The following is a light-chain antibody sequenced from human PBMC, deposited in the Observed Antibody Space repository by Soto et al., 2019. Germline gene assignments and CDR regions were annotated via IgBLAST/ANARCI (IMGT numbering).Light chain of an antibody. V-gene: IGKV1-27*01. CDR3: QRYDSNPCT. CDR2: AAS. J-gene: IGKJ5*01. CDR1: QGIGNY. Sequence: DIQMTQSPSSLSASVGDRVTITCRASQGIGNYLAWYQQKPGKVPKLLIYAASTLQSGVPSRFSGSGSGTDFALTVTSLQPEDVATYYCQRYDSNPCTFGQGTRLEI.